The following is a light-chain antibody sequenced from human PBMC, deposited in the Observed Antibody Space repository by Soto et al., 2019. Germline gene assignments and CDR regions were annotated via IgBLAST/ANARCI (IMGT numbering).Light chain of an antibody. CDR2: GAS. CDR3: QQYGSSYPWT. Sequence: EIVMTQSPATLSVSPGERATLSCRASQSVRSNLAWYQQKPGQAPRLLIYGASSRATGIPDRFSGSGSGTDFTLTIRRLEPEDFAVYYCQQYGSSYPWTFGQGTKVDI. J-gene: IGKJ1*01. V-gene: IGKV3-20*01. CDR1: QSVRSN.